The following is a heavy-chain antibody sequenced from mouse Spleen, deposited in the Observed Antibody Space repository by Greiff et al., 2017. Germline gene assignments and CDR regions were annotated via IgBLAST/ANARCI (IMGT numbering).Heavy chain of an antibody. CDR2: IYPGDGDT. V-gene: IGHV1-80*01. CDR1: GYAFSRYW. J-gene: IGHJ3*01. Sequence: VKLQESGAELVKPGASVKISCKASGYAFSRYWMNWVKQRPGKGLEWIGQIYPGDGDTNYNGKFKGKATLTADKSSSTAYMQLSSRTSEDSAVYFCARDLWFAYWGQGTLVTVSA. CDR3: ARDLWFAY.